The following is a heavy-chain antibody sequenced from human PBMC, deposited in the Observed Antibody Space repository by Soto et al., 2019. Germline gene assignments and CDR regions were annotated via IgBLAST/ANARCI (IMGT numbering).Heavy chain of an antibody. D-gene: IGHD3-22*01. Sequence: PGGSLRLSCSASGFTFSSYAMHWVRQAPGKGLEYVSSISTNGGSTHYADSVKGRFTISRDNSKNTQYLQMSSLRADDTAVYYCAKLAPAQYYYDSSVYYPSRTSLWLDGPYFDYWGQGTLVTVSS. CDR2: ISTNGGST. CDR3: AKLAPAQYYYDSSVYYPSRTSLWLDGPYFDY. V-gene: IGHV3-64D*06. J-gene: IGHJ4*02. CDR1: GFTFSSYA.